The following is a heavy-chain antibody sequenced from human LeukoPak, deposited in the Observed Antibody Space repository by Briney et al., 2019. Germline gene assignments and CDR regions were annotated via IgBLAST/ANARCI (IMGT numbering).Heavy chain of an antibody. J-gene: IGHJ4*02. D-gene: IGHD5-18*01. CDR3: AKGGIQLWFSFNY. CDR2: ISWNSGSI. V-gene: IGHV3-9*03. CDR1: GFTFDDYA. Sequence: GGSLRLSCAASGFTFDDYAMHWVRQAPGKGLEWVSGISWNSGSIGYADSVKGRFTISRDNAKNSLYLQMNSLRAEDMALYYCAKGGIQLWFSFNYWGQGTLVTVSS.